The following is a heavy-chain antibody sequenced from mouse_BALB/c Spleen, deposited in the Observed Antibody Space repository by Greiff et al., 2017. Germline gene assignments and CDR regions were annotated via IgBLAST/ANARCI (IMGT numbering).Heavy chain of an antibody. Sequence: DVMLVESGGGLVQPGGSMKLSCVASGFTFSNYWMNWVRQSPEKGLEWVAEIRLKSNNYATHYAESVKGRFTISRDDSKSSVYLQMNNLRAEDTGIYYCTSFITTALYAMDYWGQGTSVTVSS. CDR3: TSFITTALYAMDY. CDR1: GFTFSNYW. CDR2: IRLKSNNYAT. V-gene: IGHV6-6*02. J-gene: IGHJ4*01. D-gene: IGHD1-2*01.